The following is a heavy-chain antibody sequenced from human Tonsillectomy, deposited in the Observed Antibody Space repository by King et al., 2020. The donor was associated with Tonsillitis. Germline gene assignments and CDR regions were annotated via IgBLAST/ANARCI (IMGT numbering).Heavy chain of an antibody. CDR2: IKQDGGEK. CDR3: ARDHVSSGWSRVHDY. D-gene: IGHD6-19*01. V-gene: IGHV3-7*01. CDR1: GFTFRSYW. Sequence: VQLVESGGGLVQPGGSLRLSCAASGFTFRSYWMTWVRQVAGKGLEWVANIKQDGGEKYYVDSVKGRFTISRDNAKNSLYLQMNSVRAEDTALYFCARDHVSSGWSRVHDYWGQGILVTVSS. J-gene: IGHJ4*02.